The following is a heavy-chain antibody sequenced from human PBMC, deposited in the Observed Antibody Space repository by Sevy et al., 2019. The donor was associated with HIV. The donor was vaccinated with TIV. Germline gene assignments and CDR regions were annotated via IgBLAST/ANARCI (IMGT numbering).Heavy chain of an antibody. CDR1: GFTFSSYA. V-gene: IGHV3-23*01. CDR3: AKDGGYSSGWYELGYFDL. J-gene: IGHJ2*01. Sequence: GSLRLSCAASGFTFSSYAMSWVRQAPGKGLEWVSAISGSGGSTYYADSVKGRFTISRDNSKNTLYLQMNSLRAEDTAVYYCAKDGGYSSGWYELGYFDLWGRGTLVTVSS. CDR2: ISGSGGST. D-gene: IGHD6-19*01.